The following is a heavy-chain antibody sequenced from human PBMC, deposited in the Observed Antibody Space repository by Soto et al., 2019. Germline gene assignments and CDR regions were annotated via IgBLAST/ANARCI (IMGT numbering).Heavy chain of an antibody. Sequence: QLQLQESGSGLIKPSQTLSLTCDVSGGSISTSDYTRSWIRQPPGRGLEWIGSVYHSGATHYMPSLKNRLTMSLDKSKNQFSLDLTSVTAADTAVYYCVRERTIFGVAPGGGVDVWGQGTTVTVSS. CDR1: GGSISTSDYT. V-gene: IGHV4-30-2*01. CDR2: VYHSGAT. D-gene: IGHD3-3*01. J-gene: IGHJ6*02. CDR3: VRERTIFGVAPGGGVDV.